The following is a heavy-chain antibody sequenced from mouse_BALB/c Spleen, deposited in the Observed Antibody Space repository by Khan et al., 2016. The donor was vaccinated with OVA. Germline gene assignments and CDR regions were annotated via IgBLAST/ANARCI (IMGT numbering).Heavy chain of an antibody. CDR2: ISIYYGDA. V-gene: IGHV1S137*01. Sequence: QVQLKQPGPALVRPGVSVTISCTASGYTYTDYAMHWVSQSHAKTLEWIGVISIYYGDADYNQKFKGKATMTEEKSSRMAYMELARLTYDDSAIYYCASEDRFAYWGQGTLVTVSA. J-gene: IGHJ3*01. CDR1: GYTYTDYA. CDR3: ASEDRFAY.